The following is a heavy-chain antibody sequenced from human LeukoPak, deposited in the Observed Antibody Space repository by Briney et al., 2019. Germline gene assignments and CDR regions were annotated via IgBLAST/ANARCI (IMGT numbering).Heavy chain of an antibody. D-gene: IGHD1-26*01. V-gene: IGHV4-34*01. J-gene: IGHJ4*02. CDR2: INHRGTT. CDR1: GDSFSGYY. Sequence: SETLSLTCAVYGDSFSGYYWSWIRQPPGKGLEWIAEINHRGTTHYNPSLKSRVNISADTSKNQFSLHLDSVTAADTAVYYCARSWAGMYYPFYYFDYWGQGALVMVSS. CDR3: ARSWAGMYYPFYYFDY.